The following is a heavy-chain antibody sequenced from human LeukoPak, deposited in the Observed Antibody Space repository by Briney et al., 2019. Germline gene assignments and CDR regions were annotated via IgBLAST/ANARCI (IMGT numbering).Heavy chain of an antibody. Sequence: SQTLSLTCIVSDASISSGDNSWSWIRQHPGKGLEWIGYIYYSGSTYYNPSLKSRVTISIDTSKNQFSLKLSSVTAADTAVYYCARVGAANTVDYWGQGTLVTVSS. D-gene: IGHD1-26*01. CDR1: DASISSGDNS. CDR2: IYYSGST. CDR3: ARVGAANTVDY. J-gene: IGHJ4*02. V-gene: IGHV4-31*03.